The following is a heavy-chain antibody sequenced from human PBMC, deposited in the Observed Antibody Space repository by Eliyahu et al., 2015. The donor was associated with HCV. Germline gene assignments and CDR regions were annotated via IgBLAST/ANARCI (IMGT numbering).Heavy chain of an antibody. Sequence: QVQLMQSGPEMKKPGASVKVACQSSGYNFITSGITWVRQAPGQGLEWMGWINTQNGHANYGQKFQGRVTMTTDTSLKTVYMELTSLRDDDTATYYCARNNSATYYGDLWGQGTLVIVSS. CDR2: INTQNGHA. D-gene: IGHD3-10*01. CDR1: GYNFITSG. CDR3: ARNNSATYYGDL. J-gene: IGHJ5*02. V-gene: IGHV1-18*01.